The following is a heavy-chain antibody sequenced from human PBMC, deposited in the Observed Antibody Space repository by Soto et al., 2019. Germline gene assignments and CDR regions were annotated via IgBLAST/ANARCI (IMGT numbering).Heavy chain of an antibody. V-gene: IGHV4-59*02. CDR2: IFNSGTI. CDR1: GASVNSYY. CDR3: GRDLLATASARWYFYYGLDV. J-gene: IGHJ6*02. D-gene: IGHD3-3*02. Sequence: SETLSLTCSVFGASVNSYYWSWIRQSPGRGLEWIGHIFNSGTIHYNPSLKSRVTMSVDSSKSQVSLKMNSVTAADTAIYYCGRDLLATASARWYFYYGLDVWGQGTAVTVS.